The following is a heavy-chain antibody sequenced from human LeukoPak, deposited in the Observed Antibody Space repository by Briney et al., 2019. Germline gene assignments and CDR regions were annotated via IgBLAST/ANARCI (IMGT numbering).Heavy chain of an antibody. Sequence: SETLSLTCTVSGYSISSGYYWGWIRQPPGKGLEWIGSIYHSGSTYYNPSLKSRVTISVDTSKNQFSLKLSSVTAADTAVYYCVSDILSSYYFDYWGQGTLVTVSS. J-gene: IGHJ4*02. CDR3: VSDILSSYYFDY. CDR1: GYSISSGYY. D-gene: IGHD3-9*01. V-gene: IGHV4-38-2*02. CDR2: IYHSGST.